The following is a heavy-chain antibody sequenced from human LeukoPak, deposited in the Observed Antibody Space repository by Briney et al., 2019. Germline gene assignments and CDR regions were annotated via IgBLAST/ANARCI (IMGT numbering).Heavy chain of an antibody. V-gene: IGHV3-74*01. CDR1: GFTFTSHW. D-gene: IGHD6-13*01. J-gene: IGHJ4*02. CDR2: INGDGSGT. Sequence: GGSLRLSCTASGFTFTSHWMHWVRHVPGKGLVWVSRINGDGSGTNHADSVKGRFTISRDNAKNTLYLQMNSLRVEDTAVYYCARSPSYSSSWYALDSWGQGTLVTVSS. CDR3: ARSPSYSSSWYALDS.